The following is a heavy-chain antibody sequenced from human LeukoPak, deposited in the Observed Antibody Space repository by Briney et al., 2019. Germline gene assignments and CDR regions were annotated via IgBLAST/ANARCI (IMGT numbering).Heavy chain of an antibody. CDR3: AKDRLSAYYYGMDV. CDR2: ISWNSGRK. D-gene: IGHD6-25*01. J-gene: IGHJ6*02. V-gene: IGHV3-9*01. Sequence: PGRSLRLSCAASGFTFDDYAMHWVRQAPGKGLEWVSGISWNSGRKGYADSVKGRFTISRDNAKNSLYLQMNSLRAEDTALYYCAKDRLSAYYYGMDVWGQGTTVTVSS. CDR1: GFTFDDYA.